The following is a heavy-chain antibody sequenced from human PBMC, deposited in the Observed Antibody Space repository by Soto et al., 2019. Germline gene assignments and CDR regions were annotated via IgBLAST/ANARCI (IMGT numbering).Heavy chain of an antibody. J-gene: IGHJ6*02. CDR2: IIPIVGTA. Sequence: QVQLVQSGAEVKKPGSSVKVSCKASGGTFSSYAISWVRQAPGQGLEWMGGIIPIVGTANYAQKFQGRVTMTRETATSTVYMELRSLRYEDTAVYYCAREFTMIVVVTGTDYYYGMYVWGQGTTVTVSS. D-gene: IGHD3-22*01. CDR1: GGTFSSYA. CDR3: AREFTMIVVVTGTDYYYGMYV. V-gene: IGHV1-69*06.